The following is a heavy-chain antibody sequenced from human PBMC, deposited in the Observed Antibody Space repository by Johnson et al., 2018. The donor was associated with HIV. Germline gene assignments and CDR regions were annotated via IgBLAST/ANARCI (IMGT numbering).Heavy chain of an antibody. CDR1: GFTFSSYW. CDR2: IKQDGSEK. Sequence: VQLVESGGGLVQPGGSLRLSCAASGFTFSSYWMSWVRQAPGKGLEWVANIKQDGSEKYYVDSVKGRFTISRDNAKNSLYLQMNSLRADDTALYYCARGVGSTTVAAFDIWGQGTMVTVSS. D-gene: IGHD1-26*01. V-gene: IGHV3-7*05. CDR3: ARGVGSTTVAAFDI. J-gene: IGHJ3*02.